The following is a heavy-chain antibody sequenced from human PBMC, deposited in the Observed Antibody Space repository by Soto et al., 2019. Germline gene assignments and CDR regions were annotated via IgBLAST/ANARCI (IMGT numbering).Heavy chain of an antibody. Sequence: PGGSLRLSCAASGFTFSSYGMHWVRQAPGKGLEWVAVISYDGSNKYYADSVKGRFTISRDNSKDTLYLQMNSLRAEDTAVYYCAKVALRPDSSGNYPWNFDYWGQGALVTVSS. CDR1: GFTFSSYG. CDR3: AKVALRPDSSGNYPWNFDY. J-gene: IGHJ4*02. D-gene: IGHD3-22*01. CDR2: ISYDGSNK. V-gene: IGHV3-30*18.